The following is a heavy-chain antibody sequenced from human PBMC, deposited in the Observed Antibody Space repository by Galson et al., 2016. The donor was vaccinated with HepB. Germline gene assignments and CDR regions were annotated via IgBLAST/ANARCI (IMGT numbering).Heavy chain of an antibody. D-gene: IGHD3-16*01. CDR2: ISASGGDT. V-gene: IGHV3-23*01. J-gene: IGHJ4*02. CDR3: AKDALLLWGSPTDC. Sequence: SLRLSCAASGFSFNNYGMSWVRQTSGKRLEWVSGISASGGDTRYADSVEGRFTISRDDPKNTLYLQMNSLRAEDTAVYYCAKDALLLWGSPTDCWGQGTLVTVSS. CDR1: GFSFNNYG.